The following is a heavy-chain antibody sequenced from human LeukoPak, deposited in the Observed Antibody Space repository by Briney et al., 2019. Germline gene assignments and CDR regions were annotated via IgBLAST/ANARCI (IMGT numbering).Heavy chain of an antibody. Sequence: SETLSLTRALYVGSFSGYYWSWIRQPPREGLEWIGEINHSVSTNYNPSLKSRHTISVDTSKNHFSLKLSAVTAADTPVYYCARGHYYDRSQTPERRNFFDYWGQGTLVTVSS. D-gene: IGHD3-22*01. V-gene: IGHV4-34*01. CDR3: ARGHYYDRSQTPERRNFFDY. CDR2: INHSVST. J-gene: IGHJ4*02. CDR1: VGSFSGYY.